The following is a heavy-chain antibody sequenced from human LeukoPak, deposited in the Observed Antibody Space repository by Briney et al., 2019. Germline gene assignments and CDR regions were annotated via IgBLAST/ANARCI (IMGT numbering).Heavy chain of an antibody. V-gene: IGHV4-39*07. J-gene: IGHJ4*02. D-gene: IGHD3-22*01. CDR1: GGSISSSSYY. Sequence: KPSETLSLTCTVSGGSISSSSYYWGWIRQPPGKGLEWIGSIYYSGSTYYNPSLKSRVTISVDTSKNQFSLKLSSVTAADTAVYYCARFEDPKTYYYDSSGRPQDYWGQGTLVTVSS. CDR2: IYYSGST. CDR3: ARFEDPKTYYYDSSGRPQDY.